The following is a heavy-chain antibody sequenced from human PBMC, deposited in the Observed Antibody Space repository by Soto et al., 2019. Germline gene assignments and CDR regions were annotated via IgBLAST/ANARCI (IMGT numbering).Heavy chain of an antibody. J-gene: IGHJ4*02. CDR1: GGSISSSSYY. Sequence: SETLSLTCTVSGGSISSSSYYWGWIRQPPGKGLEWIGIIYYSGSTYYNPSLKSRVTISVDTSKNQFSLKLSSVTAADTAVYYCARQLPPNWDFDYWGQGTLVTVSS. CDR3: ARQLPPNWDFDY. D-gene: IGHD1-1*01. CDR2: IYYSGST. V-gene: IGHV4-39*01.